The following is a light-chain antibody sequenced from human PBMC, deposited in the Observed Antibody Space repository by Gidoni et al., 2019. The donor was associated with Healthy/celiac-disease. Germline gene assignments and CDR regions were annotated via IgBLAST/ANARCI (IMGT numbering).Light chain of an antibody. CDR3: QQYNNWPRT. V-gene: IGKV3-15*01. Sequence: EIVITQSPATLSVSPGERATLSCRASQSVSSNLAWYQQKPGQAPRLLIYGASTRAPGIPDRFSGSGSGTELTLTIRSLQSEDFAVYYCQQYNNWPRTFSQGTKLEIK. J-gene: IGKJ2*01. CDR1: QSVSSN. CDR2: GAS.